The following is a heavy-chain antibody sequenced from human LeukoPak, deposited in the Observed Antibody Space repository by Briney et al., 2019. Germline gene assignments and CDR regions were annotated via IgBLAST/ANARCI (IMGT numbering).Heavy chain of an antibody. CDR2: ISGSDAGT. D-gene: IGHD3-10*01. J-gene: IGHJ5*02. CDR1: GFTFKNYA. V-gene: IGHV3-23*01. Sequence: GGSLRLSCAASGFTFKNYAMSWVRQAPGKGLEWVSAISGSDAGTYYADSVKGRFTISRDNSKNTLYLQMNSLRAEDAAVYYCARPLMYYYGSETYFWFDPWGQGTLVTVSS. CDR3: ARPLMYYYGSETYFWFDP.